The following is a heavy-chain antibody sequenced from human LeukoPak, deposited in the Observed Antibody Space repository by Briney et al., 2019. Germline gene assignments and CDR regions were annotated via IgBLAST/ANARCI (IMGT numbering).Heavy chain of an antibody. CDR2: INPNSGGT. D-gene: IGHD3-10*01. Sequence: GASVKVPCKASGYTFTGYYMHWVRQAPGQGLEWMGWINPNSGGTNYAQKFQGRVTMTRDTSISTAYMELSRLRSDDTAVYYCASYRVLWFGEPRDYYYMDVWGKGTTVTVSS. CDR1: GYTFTGYY. J-gene: IGHJ6*03. CDR3: ASYRVLWFGEPRDYYYMDV. V-gene: IGHV1-2*02.